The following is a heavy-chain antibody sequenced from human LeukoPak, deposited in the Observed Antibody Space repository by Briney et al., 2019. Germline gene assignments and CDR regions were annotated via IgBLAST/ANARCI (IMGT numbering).Heavy chain of an antibody. CDR1: GFTFSIYA. J-gene: IGHJ4*02. V-gene: IGHV3-23*01. D-gene: IGHD2-2*02. Sequence: GGSLRLSCAASGFTFSIYAMSWVRQAPGKGLEWVSAISGSGGSTYYADSVKGRFTISRDNSKNTLYLQMNSLRAEDTAVYYCAKDVLYCSSTSCYTRHLDYWGQGTLVTVSS. CDR3: AKDVLYCSSTSCYTRHLDY. CDR2: ISGSGGST.